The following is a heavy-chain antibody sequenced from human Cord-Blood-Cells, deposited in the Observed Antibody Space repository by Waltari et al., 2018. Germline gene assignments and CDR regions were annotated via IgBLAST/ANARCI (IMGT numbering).Heavy chain of an antibody. D-gene: IGHD2-2*01. CDR1: GGSISSSSYS. J-gene: IGHJ1*01. CDR3: ATYCSSTSCPS. CDR2: IYYSGST. V-gene: IGHV4-39*01. Sequence: QLQLQESGPGLVKPSETLSLTCTVSGGSISSSSYSWGGIRQPPGKGLEWIGSIYYSGSTYYNPSLKSRVTISVDTSKNQFSLKLSSVTAADTAVYYCATYCSSTSCPSWGQGTLVTVSS.